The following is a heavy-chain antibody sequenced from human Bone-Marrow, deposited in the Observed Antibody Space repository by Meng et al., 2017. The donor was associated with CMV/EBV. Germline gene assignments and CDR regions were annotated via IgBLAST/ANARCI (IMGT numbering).Heavy chain of an antibody. D-gene: IGHD3-10*01. CDR3: ARSTYGGFFQH. V-gene: IGHV4-34*01. CDR1: CGSISNYY. CDR2: IKQSGRN. J-gene: IGHJ1*01. Sequence: LTCAGYCGSISNYYWNRIRECTGKGVEWIGEIKQSGRNNYNTSLKSRVTISVDTSKKQFSLMLTSMTAADTAVFFCARSTYGGFFQHWGQGTLVTVSS.